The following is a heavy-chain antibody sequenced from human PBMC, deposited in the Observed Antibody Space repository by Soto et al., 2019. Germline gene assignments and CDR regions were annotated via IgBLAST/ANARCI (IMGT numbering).Heavy chain of an antibody. CDR3: ARDPHGDNDD. CDR1: GSSISSGYY. J-gene: IGHJ4*02. CDR2: IYHSGST. D-gene: IGHD3-10*01. Sequence: EPLSLPFAFSGSSISSGYYWGWIRQPPGKGLEWIGSIYHSGSTYYNPSLKSRVTISVDTSKNQFSLKLSSVTAADTAVYYCARDPHGDNDDWGQGTMVTVSS. V-gene: IGHV4-38-2*02.